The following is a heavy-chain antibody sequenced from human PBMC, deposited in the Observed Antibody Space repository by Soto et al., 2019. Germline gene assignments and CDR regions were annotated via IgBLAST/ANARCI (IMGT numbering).Heavy chain of an antibody. CDR3: ARGGYYYENSGQNAYDY. CDR2: IYYGGST. Sequence: SETLSLTCTVSCGSISSGGYYWSWIHQHPGKGLEWIGYIYYGGSTYYNPSLKSRATISGDTSKNQFSLKLSSVTAADTAVYYCARGGYYYENSGQNAYDYWGQGILVTVS. V-gene: IGHV4-31*03. J-gene: IGHJ4*01. CDR1: CGSISSGGYY. D-gene: IGHD3-22*01.